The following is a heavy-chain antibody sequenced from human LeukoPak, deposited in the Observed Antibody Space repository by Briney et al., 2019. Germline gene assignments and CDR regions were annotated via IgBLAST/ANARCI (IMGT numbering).Heavy chain of an antibody. J-gene: IGHJ6*02. Sequence: GSSVKVSCKASGGTFSSYAISWVRQAPGQGLEWMGGIIPIFGTANYAQKFQGRVTITADESTSTAYMELSSLRSEDTAVYYCAREWNYYYGVDVWGQGTTVTVSS. CDR3: AREWNYYYGVDV. V-gene: IGHV1-69*01. CDR2: IIPIFGTA. CDR1: GGTFSSYA.